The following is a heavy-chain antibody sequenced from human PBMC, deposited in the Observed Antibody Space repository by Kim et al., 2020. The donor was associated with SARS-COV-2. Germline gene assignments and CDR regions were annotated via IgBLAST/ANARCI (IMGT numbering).Heavy chain of an antibody. V-gene: IGHV4-4*02. CDR1: GGSISSSNW. D-gene: IGHD3-9*01. CDR3: ARFGGDFDWLSRLDYYYGMDV. CDR2: IYHSGST. Sequence: SETLSLTCAVSGGSISSSNWWSWVRQPPGKGLEWIGEIYHSGSTNYNPSLKSRVTISVDKSKNQFSLKLSSVTAADTAVYYCARFGGDFDWLSRLDYYYGMDVWGQGTTVTVSS. J-gene: IGHJ6*02.